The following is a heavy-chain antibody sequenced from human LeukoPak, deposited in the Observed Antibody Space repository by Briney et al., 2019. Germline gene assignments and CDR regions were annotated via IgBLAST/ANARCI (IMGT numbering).Heavy chain of an antibody. CDR2: IIPLFGPA. CDR1: GGTFSTLD. CDR3: ARLGSGYDPGDF. Sequence: SVKVSCKASGGTFSTLDISWVRQAPGHGLEWMGGIIPLFGPANYAQKYQDRVTIIADESTTTAYMELSSLRSEDTAVYYCARLGSGYDPGDFWGQGTLVTVST. D-gene: IGHD5-12*01. J-gene: IGHJ4*02. V-gene: IGHV1-69*13.